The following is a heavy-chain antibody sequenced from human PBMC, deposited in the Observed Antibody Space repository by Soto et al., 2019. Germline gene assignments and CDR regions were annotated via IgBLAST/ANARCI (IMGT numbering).Heavy chain of an antibody. D-gene: IGHD2-15*01. CDR1: GDSINRNSYY. V-gene: IGHV4-39*02. Sequence: SETLSLTCTVSGDSINRNSYYWGWIRQSPGGGMEWLASMFYTGSAYYNPSLESRLSISLDTTKNQYSLNLSSVTAADTALYYCATEGAYCSGGRCHSDNWFDPWGQGVLVTVSS. J-gene: IGHJ5*02. CDR2: MFYTGSA. CDR3: ATEGAYCSGGRCHSDNWFDP.